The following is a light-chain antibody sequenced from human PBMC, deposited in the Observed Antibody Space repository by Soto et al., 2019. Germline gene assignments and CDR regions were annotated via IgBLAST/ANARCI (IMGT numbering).Light chain of an antibody. J-gene: IGKJ5*01. V-gene: IGKV3-11*01. CDR3: QQRSDWPPIT. CDR1: QSVSTY. Sequence: EVVLTQSPDTLSLSPGDRATLSCRASQSVSTYLAWYQQKPGQAPRLLIYDASNRATGIPARFSGRGSGTDFTLTISSLEPEDFAVYYCQQRSDWPPITFGQGTRLDI. CDR2: DAS.